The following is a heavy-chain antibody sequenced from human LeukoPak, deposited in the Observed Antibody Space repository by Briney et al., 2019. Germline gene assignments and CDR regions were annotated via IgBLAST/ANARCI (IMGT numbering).Heavy chain of an antibody. CDR1: GFTFCSYS. CDR3: ARDDSSASEYYFDY. V-gene: IGHV3-30*01. Sequence: GGSLRLSCAASGFTFCSYSMHWVRQAPGKGLEWVAVISYDGSNKYYAESVKGRFTISRDNSKNTLYLQMNSLRAEDTAVYYCARDDSSASEYYFDYWGQGTLVTVSS. CDR2: ISYDGSNK. J-gene: IGHJ4*02. D-gene: IGHD6-25*01.